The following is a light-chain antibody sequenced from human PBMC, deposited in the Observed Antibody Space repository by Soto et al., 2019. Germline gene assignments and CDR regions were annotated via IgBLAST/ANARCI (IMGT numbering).Light chain of an antibody. CDR1: RSLCSSGYNY. CDR3: MQTLQTPLT. V-gene: IGKV2-28*01. J-gene: IGKJ4*01. CDR2: FAS. Sequence: DIVMTQSPFSLPVTPGEPASISCRSSRSLCSSGYNYLDWYLQKPGQPPQLLIYFASNRASGVPDRFSGRGSGTDFTLEISRVEAEDLGVYYCMQTLQTPLTFGGGTKVEI.